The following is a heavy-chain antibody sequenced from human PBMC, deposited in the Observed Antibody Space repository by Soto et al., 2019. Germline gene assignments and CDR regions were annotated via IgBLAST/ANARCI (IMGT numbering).Heavy chain of an antibody. CDR2: IYPADSDT. J-gene: IGHJ6*02. V-gene: IGHV5-51*01. D-gene: IGHD6-13*01. CDR1: GYSFTDYW. CDR3: ARTAATGKYYYGVDV. Sequence: PGESLKISCKGSGYSFTDYWIAWVRQMPGKGLEWMGIIYPADSDTRYSPSFQGQVTISADKSISTAYLQWSSLKASDTAMYYCARTAATGKYYYGVDVWGQGTTVTVSS.